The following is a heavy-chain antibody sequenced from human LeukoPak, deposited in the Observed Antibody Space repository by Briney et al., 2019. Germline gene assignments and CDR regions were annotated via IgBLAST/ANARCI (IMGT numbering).Heavy chain of an antibody. CDR2: ILPSVGTA. Sequence: GASVKVSCKPSGYTFTGYYMHWVRQAPGQGLEWMGGILPSVGTAHSSQKFQGRVTITADKSTSTAYMELSSLTSEDTAVYYCYMDVWGKGTTVIISS. CDR1: GYTFTGYY. V-gene: IGHV1-2*02. CDR3: YMDV. J-gene: IGHJ6*03.